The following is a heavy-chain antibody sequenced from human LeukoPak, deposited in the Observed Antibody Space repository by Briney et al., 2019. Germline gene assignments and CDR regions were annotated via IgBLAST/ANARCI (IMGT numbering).Heavy chain of an antibody. CDR2: ISGSGGST. V-gene: IGHV3-23*01. J-gene: IGHJ5*02. D-gene: IGHD3-10*01. CDR3: AKAVTMVRGVMAGWFDP. Sequence: GGSLRLSCAASGFTFSSYAMSWVRQAPGKGLEWVSAISGSGGSTYYADSVKGRFTISRDNSKNTLDLQMNSLRAEDTAVYYCAKAVTMVRGVMAGWFDPWGQGTLVTVSS. CDR1: GFTFSSYA.